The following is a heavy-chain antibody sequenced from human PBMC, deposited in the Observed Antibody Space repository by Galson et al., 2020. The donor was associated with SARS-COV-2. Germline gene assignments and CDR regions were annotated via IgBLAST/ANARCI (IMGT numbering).Heavy chain of an antibody. CDR3: ARESRTVPLKAVAAIDY. Sequence: GGSLRLSCAASGFTFSTYAMRWVRQAPGKGLEWVAVISFGGDSPYYGDSVKGRFTISRDNSNNTVYLQMNSLRPEDTAIYYCARESRTVPLKAVAAIDYWSQGTLVSVDS. CDR1: GFTFSTYA. V-gene: IGHV3-30*03. CDR2: ISFGGDSP. J-gene: IGHJ4*02. D-gene: IGHD6-19*01.